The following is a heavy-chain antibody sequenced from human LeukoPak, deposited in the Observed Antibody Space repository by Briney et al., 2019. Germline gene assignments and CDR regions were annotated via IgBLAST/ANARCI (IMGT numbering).Heavy chain of an antibody. J-gene: IGHJ4*02. D-gene: IGHD3-3*01. Sequence: GGSLRLSCAASGFTFSSYAMSWVRQAPGKGLEWASAISGSGGSTYYADSVKGRFTISRDNSKNTLYLQMNSLRAEDTAVYYCAKDRKSVRFLEWLSVDYWGQGTLVTVSS. CDR2: ISGSGGST. CDR3: AKDRKSVRFLEWLSVDY. V-gene: IGHV3-23*01. CDR1: GFTFSSYA.